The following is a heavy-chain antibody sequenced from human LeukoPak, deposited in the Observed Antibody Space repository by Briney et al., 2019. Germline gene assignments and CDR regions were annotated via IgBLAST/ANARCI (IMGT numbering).Heavy chain of an antibody. CDR1: GFTFSGYG. CDR2: ISGSGGST. J-gene: IGHJ4*02. CDR3: AKNAYYYDSSGYYYFDY. V-gene: IGHV3-23*01. Sequence: GGSLRLSCAASGFTFSGYGMSWVRQAPGKGLEWVSAISGSGGSTYYADSVKGRFTISRDNSKNTLYLQMNSLRAEDTAVYYCAKNAYYYDSSGYYYFDYWGQGTLVTVSS. D-gene: IGHD3-22*01.